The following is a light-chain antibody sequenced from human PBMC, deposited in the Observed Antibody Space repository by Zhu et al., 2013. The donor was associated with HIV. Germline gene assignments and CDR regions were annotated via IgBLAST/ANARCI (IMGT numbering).Light chain of an antibody. CDR2: DAS. CDR1: HDISNY. J-gene: IGKJ4*01. CDR3: QQFDSLPLT. Sequence: DIQMTQSPSSLSASVGDRVTITCQANHDISNYLNWFQYKPGKAPKLLIYDASTLESGVPSRFTGSGSGTHFTFTISSLQPEDIATYYCQQFDSLPLTFGRRDPGGNQT. V-gene: IGKV1-33*01.